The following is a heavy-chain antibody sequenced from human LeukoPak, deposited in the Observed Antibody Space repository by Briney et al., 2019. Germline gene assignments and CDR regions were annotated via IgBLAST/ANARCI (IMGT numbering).Heavy chain of an antibody. J-gene: IGHJ6*02. CDR3: AKDRSLFHCSGGSCYSAEVDYYYGMDV. D-gene: IGHD2-15*01. CDR2: ISGSGGST. CDR1: GFTFSSYA. V-gene: IGHV3-23*01. Sequence: GSLRLSCAASGFTFSSYAMSWVRQAPGKGLEWVSAISGSGGSTYYADSVKGRFTISRDNSKNTLYLQMNSLRAEDTAVYYCAKDRSLFHCSGGSCYSAEVDYYYGMDVWGQGTTVTVSS.